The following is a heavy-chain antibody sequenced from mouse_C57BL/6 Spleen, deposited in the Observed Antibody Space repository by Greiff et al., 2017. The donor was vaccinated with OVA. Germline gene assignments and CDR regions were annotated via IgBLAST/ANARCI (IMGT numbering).Heavy chain of an antibody. D-gene: IGHD1-1*01. CDR2: ISDGGSYT. Sequence: EVKLMESGGGLVKPGGSLKLSCAASGFTFSSYAMSWVRQTPEKRLEWVATISDGGSYTYYPDNVKGRFTISRDNAKNNLYLQMSHLKSEDTAMYYCARAYGSSYLYYFDYWGQGTTLTVSS. CDR3: ARAYGSSYLYYFDY. J-gene: IGHJ2*01. V-gene: IGHV5-4*03. CDR1: GFTFSSYA.